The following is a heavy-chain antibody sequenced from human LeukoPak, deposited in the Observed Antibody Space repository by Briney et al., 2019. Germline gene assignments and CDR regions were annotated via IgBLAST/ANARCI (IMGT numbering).Heavy chain of an antibody. J-gene: IGHJ4*02. Sequence: GGSLRLSCAASGFTFSSYAMHWVRQAPGKGLEWVAVISYDGSNKYYADSVKGRFTISRDNSKNTLYLQMNSLRAEDTAVYYCARDSDYWGQGTLVTVSS. CDR2: ISYDGSNK. V-gene: IGHV3-30-3*01. CDR1: GFTFSSYA. CDR3: ARDSDY.